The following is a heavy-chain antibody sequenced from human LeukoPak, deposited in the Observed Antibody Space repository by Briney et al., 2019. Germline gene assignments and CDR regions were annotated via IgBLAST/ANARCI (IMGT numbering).Heavy chain of an antibody. D-gene: IGHD6-13*01. V-gene: IGHV1-2*02. Sequence: GASVKVSCKASGYTFTGYYMHWVRQAPGQGLEWMGWINPNSGGTNYAQKLQGRVTMTRDTSISTAYMELSRLRSDDTAVYYCARRRGQQLGGFDPWGQGTLVTVSS. CDR3: ARRRGQQLGGFDP. J-gene: IGHJ5*02. CDR1: GYTFTGYY. CDR2: INPNSGGT.